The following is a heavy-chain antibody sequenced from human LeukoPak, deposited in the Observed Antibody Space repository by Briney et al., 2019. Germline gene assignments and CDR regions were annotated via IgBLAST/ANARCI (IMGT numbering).Heavy chain of an antibody. Sequence: PGGSLRLSCAASGFSVSSNYMTWVRQAPGKGLEWVSIIYSDYSGGSTYYADSVKGRFTISRDNSKNMLYLQMNILRAEATAVYSCARGTVTAPDYWGQGTLVTVSS. V-gene: IGHV3-53*01. CDR1: GFSVSSNY. CDR3: ARGTVTAPDY. J-gene: IGHJ4*02. D-gene: IGHD4-17*01. CDR2: IYSDYSGGST.